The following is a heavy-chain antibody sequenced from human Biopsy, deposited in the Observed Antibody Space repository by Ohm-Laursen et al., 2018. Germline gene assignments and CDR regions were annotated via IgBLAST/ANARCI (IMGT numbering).Heavy chain of an antibody. CDR2: ITGVGGVT. J-gene: IGHJ6*02. Sequence: SRRLSCSASGFTFSSHAMSWVRQAPGKGLEWVSVITGVGGVTYYADPVKGRFTVSRDNSMNTMFLQMNSLRAQDAGTYYCAKWGTSMALYHFYGMDVWGQGTTVSVSS. D-gene: IGHD5-18*01. CDR3: AKWGTSMALYHFYGMDV. V-gene: IGHV3-23*01. CDR1: GFTFSSHA.